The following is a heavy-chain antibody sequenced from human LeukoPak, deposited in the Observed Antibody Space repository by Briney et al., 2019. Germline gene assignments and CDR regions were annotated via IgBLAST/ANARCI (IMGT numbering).Heavy chain of an antibody. CDR2: INSDGSGT. CDR1: RVSFSSYW. Sequence: GGSLRLSCAVCRVSFSSYWLHCVRQAPGKGLVWVSRINSDGSGTSYADSVKGRFTISRDNSKNTLYLQMNSLRAEDTAVYYWAKGVSAAADDAFDIWGQGTMVTVSS. D-gene: IGHD6-13*01. V-gene: IGHV3-74*01. CDR3: AKGVSAAADDAFDI. J-gene: IGHJ3*02.